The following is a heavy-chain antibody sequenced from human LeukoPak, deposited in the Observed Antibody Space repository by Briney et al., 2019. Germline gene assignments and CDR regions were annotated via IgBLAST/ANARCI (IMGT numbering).Heavy chain of an antibody. CDR2: ISGSGGST. CDR3: AKDLGAYSSSWYSPHDAFDI. V-gene: IGHV3-23*01. CDR1: GFTFSSYG. D-gene: IGHD6-13*01. J-gene: IGHJ3*02. Sequence: GGSLRLSCAASGFTFSSYGMSWVRQAPGKGLEWVSAISGSGGSTYYADSVKGRFTISRDNSKNTLYLQMNSLRAEDTAVYYCAKDLGAYSSSWYSPHDAFDIWGQGTMVTVSS.